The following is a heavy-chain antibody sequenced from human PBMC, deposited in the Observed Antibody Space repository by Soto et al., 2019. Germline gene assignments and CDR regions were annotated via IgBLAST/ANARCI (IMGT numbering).Heavy chain of an antibody. CDR2: IRSKANSYAT. CDR3: TRNYYYDSSGYYIHYYYGMDV. V-gene: IGHV3-73*01. D-gene: IGHD3-22*01. CDR1: GFTFSGSA. Sequence: LRLSCASSGFTFSGSAMHWVRQASGKGLEWVGRIRSKANSYATAYAASVKGRFTISRDDSKNTAYLQMNSLKTEDTAVYYCTRNYYYDSSGYYIHYYYGMDVWGQGTTVTVS. J-gene: IGHJ6*02.